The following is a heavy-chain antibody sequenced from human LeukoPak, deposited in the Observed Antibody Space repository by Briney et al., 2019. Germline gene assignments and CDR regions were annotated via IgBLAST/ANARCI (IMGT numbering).Heavy chain of an antibody. D-gene: IGHD1-26*01. CDR2: ISSSSSYI. CDR3: ARDNSGSYFDY. Sequence: GGSLRLSCAASGFTFSSYSMNWVRQAPGKWLEWVSSISSSSSYIYYADSVKGRFTISRDNAKNSLYLQMNSLRAEDTAVYYCARDNSGSYFDYWGQGTLVTVSS. CDR1: GFTFSSYS. V-gene: IGHV3-21*01. J-gene: IGHJ4*02.